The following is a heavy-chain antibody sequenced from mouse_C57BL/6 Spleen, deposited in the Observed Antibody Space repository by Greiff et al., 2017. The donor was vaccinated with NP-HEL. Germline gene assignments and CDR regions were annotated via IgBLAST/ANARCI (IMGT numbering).Heavy chain of an antibody. J-gene: IGHJ1*03. CDR3: ARSGLITTVVATYWYFDV. D-gene: IGHD1-1*01. V-gene: IGHV1-54*01. Sequence: VQLQQSGAELVRPGTSVKVSCKASGYAFTNYLIEWVKQRPGQGLEWIGVINPGSGGTNYNEKFKGKATLTADKSSSTAYMQLSSLTSEDSAVYFCARSGLITTVVATYWYFDVWGTGTTVTVSS. CDR1: GYAFTNYL. CDR2: INPGSGGT.